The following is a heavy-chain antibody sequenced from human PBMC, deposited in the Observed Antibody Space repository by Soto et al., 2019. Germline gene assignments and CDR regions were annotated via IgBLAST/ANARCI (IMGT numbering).Heavy chain of an antibody. J-gene: IGHJ6*02. D-gene: IGHD2-8*01. CDR3: VSPVYAIRRVDYYYYYGMDV. CDR1: GFTFSSYS. V-gene: IGHV3-48*02. Sequence: PGGSLRLSCAASGFTFSSYSMNWVRQAPGKGLEWVSYISSSSSTIYYADSVKGRFTISRDNAKNSLYLQMNSLRDEDTAVHYCVSPVYAIRRVDYYYYYGMDVWGQGTTVTVSS. CDR2: ISSSSSTI.